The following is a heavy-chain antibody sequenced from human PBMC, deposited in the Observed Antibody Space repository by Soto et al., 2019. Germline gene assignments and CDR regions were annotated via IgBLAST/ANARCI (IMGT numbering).Heavy chain of an antibody. V-gene: IGHV1-3*01. CDR1: GYTFTSYA. D-gene: IGHD3-10*01. J-gene: IGHJ4*02. Sequence: QVQLVQSGAEVKKPGASVKVSCKASGYTFTSYAMHWVRQAPGQRLEWMGWINAGNGNTKYSQKFQGRVTITRDTSASTAYMELSSLRSEDTAVYYCARDSGYYGSGSYYNYWGRGTLVTVSS. CDR2: INAGNGNT. CDR3: ARDSGYYGSGSYYNY.